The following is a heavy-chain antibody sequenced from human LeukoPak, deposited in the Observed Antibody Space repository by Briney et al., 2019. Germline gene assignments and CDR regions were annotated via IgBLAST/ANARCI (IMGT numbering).Heavy chain of an antibody. V-gene: IGHV1-2*02. Sequence: ASVKVSCKASGFTFTGYYMHWVRQAPGQGLEWMGWINPNSGGTNYAQKFQGRVTMTRDTSISTVYMELSRLRSDDTAVYYCAGDPITGTSYYYYGMDVWGQGTTVTVSS. CDR2: INPNSGGT. D-gene: IGHD1-7*01. CDR3: AGDPITGTSYYYYGMDV. J-gene: IGHJ6*02. CDR1: GFTFTGYY.